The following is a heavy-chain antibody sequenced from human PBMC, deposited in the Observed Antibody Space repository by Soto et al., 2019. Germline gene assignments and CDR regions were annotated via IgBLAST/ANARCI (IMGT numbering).Heavy chain of an antibody. CDR1: GYTLTALS. J-gene: IGHJ4*02. V-gene: IGHV1-24*01. CDR3: SMSTGYYDFWSGKTAYYFDY. Sequence: GASVKVSCKVSGYTLTALSMHWVRQAPGKGLEWMGGFDPEDGETIYAQKFQGRVTMTEDTSTDTAYMELSSLRSEDTAVYYCSMSTGYYDFWSGKTAYYFDYCGQGTLVTVSS. CDR2: FDPEDGET. D-gene: IGHD3-3*01.